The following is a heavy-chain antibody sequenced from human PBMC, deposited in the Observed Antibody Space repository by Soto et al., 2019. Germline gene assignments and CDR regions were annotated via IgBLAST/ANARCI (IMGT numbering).Heavy chain of an antibody. CDR2: IYYSGST. Sequence: SETLSLTCTVSGGSISSSSYYWGWIRQPPGKGLEWIGSIYYSGSTYYNPSLKSRVTISVDTSKNQFSLKLSSVTAADTAVYYCARDGGLYSGSYYNWFDPWGQGTLVTVSS. J-gene: IGHJ5*02. D-gene: IGHD1-26*01. CDR3: ARDGGLYSGSYYNWFDP. CDR1: GGSISSSSYY. V-gene: IGHV4-39*07.